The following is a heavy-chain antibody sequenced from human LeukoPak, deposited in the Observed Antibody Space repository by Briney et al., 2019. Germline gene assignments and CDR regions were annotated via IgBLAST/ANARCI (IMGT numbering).Heavy chain of an antibody. D-gene: IGHD6-19*01. J-gene: IGHJ4*02. Sequence: GGSLRLSCAASGFTFSVYGMHWVRQAPGKGLEWVAAISYDGSNKYYADSVKGRFTISRDNSKNTLYLQMNSLRAEDTAVYSCAKEIRSGWYYFGYWGQGTLVTVSP. V-gene: IGHV3-30*18. CDR2: ISYDGSNK. CDR1: GFTFSVYG. CDR3: AKEIRSGWYYFGY.